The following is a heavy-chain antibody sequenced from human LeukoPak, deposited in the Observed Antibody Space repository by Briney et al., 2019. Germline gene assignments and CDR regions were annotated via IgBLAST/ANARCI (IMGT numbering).Heavy chain of an antibody. CDR1: GDSVSSDSTA. CDR3: AREGRDAFYV. J-gene: IGHJ3*01. CDR2: TYFRSKWYN. V-gene: IGHV6-1*01. Sequence: SQTLSLTCALSGDSVSSDSTAWNWIRQSPSRGLEWLGRTYFRSKWYNDYAVSVKSRITINPDTSKNQLSLQLNSVTPEDTAVYNCAREGRDAFYVWGQGTMVTVSS.